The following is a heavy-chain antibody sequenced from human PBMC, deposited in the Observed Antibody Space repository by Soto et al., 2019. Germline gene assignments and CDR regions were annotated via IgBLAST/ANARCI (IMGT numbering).Heavy chain of an antibody. V-gene: IGHV3-74*01. CDR3: AIAGAFRFDF. Sequence: EVQLVESGGGLVQPGGSLRLSCAASGFTFSNYWVHWVRQVPGKGLVWVSRINADGSTTDYADSVRGRFTISRDNAKNTLYLQMNSLRAEDTAMYYCAIAGAFRFDFWGQGTLVTVSS. J-gene: IGHJ4*02. CDR1: GFTFSNYW. D-gene: IGHD1-26*01. CDR2: INADGSTT.